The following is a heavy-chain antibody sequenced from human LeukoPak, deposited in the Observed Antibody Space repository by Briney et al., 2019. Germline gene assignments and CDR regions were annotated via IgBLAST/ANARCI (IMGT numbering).Heavy chain of an antibody. CDR1: GFTFSTYP. CDR2: VSDSGSRT. Sequence: PGGSLSLPCAASGFTFSTYPMSWVRQAPGKGLEWVSTVSDSGSRTYYADSVKGRFTISRANSENTLYLQMNSLRAEDTAVYYCAKDHGFFINGWNPLFDYWGQGALVTVSS. CDR3: AKDHGFFINGWNPLFDY. V-gene: IGHV3-23*01. D-gene: IGHD1-1*01. J-gene: IGHJ4*02.